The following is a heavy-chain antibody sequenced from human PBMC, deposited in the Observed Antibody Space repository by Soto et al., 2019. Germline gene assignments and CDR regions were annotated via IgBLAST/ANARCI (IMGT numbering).Heavy chain of an antibody. CDR1: GFTFSSYG. D-gene: IGHD4-17*01. Sequence: GGSLRLSCAASGFTFSSYGMHWVRQAPGKGLEWVAVIWYDGSNKYYADSVKGRFSISRDNSNNTLYLQMNSLRAEDTAVYYCASEGTAVTTGGYFDYWGQGTLVTVSS. CDR2: IWYDGSNK. J-gene: IGHJ4*02. CDR3: ASEGTAVTTGGYFDY. V-gene: IGHV3-33*01.